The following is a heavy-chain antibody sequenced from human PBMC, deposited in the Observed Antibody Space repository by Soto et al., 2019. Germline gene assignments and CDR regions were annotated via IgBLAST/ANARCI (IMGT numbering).Heavy chain of an antibody. CDR3: ARVERGTATTVVDAFDI. V-gene: IGHV4-34*01. Sequence: QVQLQQWGAGLLKPSETLSLTCAAYGGFVSSGSYYWSWIRQPPGKGLEWIGEMSHSGGTHFNPSLTRRVTISVDTSKNQFSLKMASVTAADTALYYCARVERGTATTVVDAFDIWGPGTMVTVSS. CDR1: GGFVSSGSYY. J-gene: IGHJ3*02. CDR2: MSHSGGT. D-gene: IGHD1-1*01.